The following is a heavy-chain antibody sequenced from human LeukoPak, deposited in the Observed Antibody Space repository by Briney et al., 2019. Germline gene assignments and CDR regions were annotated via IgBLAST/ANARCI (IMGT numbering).Heavy chain of an antibody. CDR2: IYTSGST. V-gene: IGHV4-4*07. CDR3: ARAHQYYEYVWGSDRSYYFDY. D-gene: IGHD3-16*02. J-gene: IGHJ4*02. CDR1: GGSISSYY. Sequence: PSETLTLTCTVSGGSISSYYWSWIRQPAGKGLEWIGRIYTSGSTNYNPSLKSRVTISVDTSKNQFSLKLSSVTAADTAVYYCARAHQYYEYVWGSDRSYYFDYWGQGTLVTVSS.